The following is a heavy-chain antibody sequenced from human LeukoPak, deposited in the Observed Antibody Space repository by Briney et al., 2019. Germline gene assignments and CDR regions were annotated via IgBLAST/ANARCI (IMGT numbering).Heavy chain of an antibody. CDR2: IHHSGNT. V-gene: IGHV4-38-2*02. CDR1: GFSIIRGYY. Sequence: PSETLSLTCTVPGFSIIRGYYWGWIRQPPGKGLEWIGSIHHSGNTYYNLSLKSRVTISVDTSKNQFSLKVTSVTAADTAVYYCARDYGYDSSGYYWYYFDYWGQGTLVTVSS. D-gene: IGHD3-22*01. J-gene: IGHJ4*02. CDR3: ARDYGYDSSGYYWYYFDY.